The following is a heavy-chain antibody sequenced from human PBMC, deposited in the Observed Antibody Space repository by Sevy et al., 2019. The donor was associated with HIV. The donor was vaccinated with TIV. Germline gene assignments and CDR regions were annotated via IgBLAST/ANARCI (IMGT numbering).Heavy chain of an antibody. J-gene: IGHJ6*02. V-gene: IGHV3-49*04. D-gene: IGHD3-3*01. CDR1: GFTFGDYA. CDR2: IRSKAYGGTT. Sequence: GGSLRLSCTASGFTFGDYAMSWVRQAPGKGLEWVGFIRSKAYGGTTEYAASVKGRFTISRDDSKSIAYLQMNSLKTEDTAVYYCTRGPITISGSGMDVWGQGTTVTVSS. CDR3: TRGPITISGSGMDV.